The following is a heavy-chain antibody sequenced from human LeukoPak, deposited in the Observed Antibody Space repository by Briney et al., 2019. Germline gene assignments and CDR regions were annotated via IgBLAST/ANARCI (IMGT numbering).Heavy chain of an antibody. CDR1: GFTFSNAW. Sequence: GGSLRLSCAVSGFTFSNAWMSWVRQAPGKGLEWVSGISGSGRTTYYADSVKGRFTISRDNSKNTLYLEMNSLRVEDTAVYYCAKEERAAAGRDFEYWGQGTLVTVSS. J-gene: IGHJ4*02. V-gene: IGHV3-23*01. CDR3: AKEERAAAGRDFEY. D-gene: IGHD6-13*01. CDR2: ISGSGRTT.